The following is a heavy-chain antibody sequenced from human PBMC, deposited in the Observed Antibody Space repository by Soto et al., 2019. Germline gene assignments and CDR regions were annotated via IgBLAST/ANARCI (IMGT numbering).Heavy chain of an antibody. J-gene: IGHJ4*02. CDR2: IDYNEINQ. V-gene: IGHV3-33*01. CDR3: ARDFCPVPTCYDL. D-gene: IGHD2-2*01. CDR1: GFTFSNYG. Sequence: VGSLRLSCVASGFTFSNYGMHWVRQAPGKGLEWVAGIDYNEINQYYIDPGKGRFTISRDQSKNTLYLKMNSMRAEDTAVYYCARDFCPVPTCYDLWGQGVLVTVSS.